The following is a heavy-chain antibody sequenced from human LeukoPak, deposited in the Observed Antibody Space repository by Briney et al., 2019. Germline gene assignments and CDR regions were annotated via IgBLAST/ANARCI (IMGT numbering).Heavy chain of an antibody. CDR2: INHSGST. CDR3: AGGGIRYGGYSKAIDY. Sequence: MPSETLSLTCAVYGGSFSGYHWSWIRQPPGKGLEWIGEINHSGSTNYNPSLKSRVTISVDTSKNQFSLKPSSVTAADTAVYYCAGGGIRYGGYSKAIDYWGQGTLVTVSS. CDR1: GGSFSGYH. V-gene: IGHV4-34*01. D-gene: IGHD5-12*01. J-gene: IGHJ4*02.